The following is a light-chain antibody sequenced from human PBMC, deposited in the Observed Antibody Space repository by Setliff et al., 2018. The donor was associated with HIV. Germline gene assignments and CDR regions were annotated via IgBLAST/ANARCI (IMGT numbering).Light chain of an antibody. CDR1: SIDGGFSNS. CDR2: EVS. V-gene: IGLV2-14*01. Sequence: QSALTQPASVSGSPGHSITISCTGISIDGGFSNSVSLYQQHPGKAPKLLVYEVSNRPSGVSNRFSGSKSGNTASLTISGLQAEDEGDYYCSSFLSTTTSVFGSGTKVTVL. CDR3: SSFLSTTTSV. J-gene: IGLJ1*01.